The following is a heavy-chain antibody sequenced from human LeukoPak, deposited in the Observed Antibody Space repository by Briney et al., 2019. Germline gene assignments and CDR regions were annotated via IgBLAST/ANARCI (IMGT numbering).Heavy chain of an antibody. J-gene: IGHJ1*01. Sequence: ASVKVSCKASGYTFTSYYMHWVRQAPGQGLEWMGIINPSGGSTSYAQKFQGRVTMTRDTSITTAYMELSRLRSDDTAMYYCAKTDNKYDSRLLFNWGQGTQIIVSS. CDR2: INPSGGST. CDR1: GYTFTSYY. CDR3: AKTDNKYDSRLLFN. V-gene: IGHV1-46*01. D-gene: IGHD3-22*01.